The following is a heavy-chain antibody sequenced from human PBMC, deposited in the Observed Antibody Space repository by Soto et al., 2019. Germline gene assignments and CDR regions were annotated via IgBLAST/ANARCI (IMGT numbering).Heavy chain of an antibody. J-gene: IGHJ5*02. CDR1: GYTFASYG. V-gene: IGHV1-18*04. CDR2: ISAYNGDT. CDR3: ARNDGYCSITNCLYGLGP. D-gene: IGHD2-2*01. Sequence: ASVKACCKASGYTFASYGFIWVRQAPGQGLEWMGWISAYNGDTKYPQKFQGRVTMTTDTSTSTAFMEPRSLSSDDTAVNNCARNDGYCSITNCLYGLGPWCQGTLVSVFS.